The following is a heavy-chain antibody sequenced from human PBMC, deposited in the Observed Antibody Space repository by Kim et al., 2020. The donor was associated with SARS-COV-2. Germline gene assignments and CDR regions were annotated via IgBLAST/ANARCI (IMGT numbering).Heavy chain of an antibody. Sequence: SETLSLTCAVYGGSFSGYYWSWIRQPPGKGLEWIGEINHSGSTNYNPSLKSRVTISVDTSKNQFSLKLSSVTAADTAVYYCARGRGYCSGGSCYSVPVQDNWFDPWGQGTLVTVSS. D-gene: IGHD2-15*01. CDR2: INHSGST. CDR1: GGSFSGYY. V-gene: IGHV4-34*01. J-gene: IGHJ5*02. CDR3: ARGRGYCSGGSCYSVPVQDNWFDP.